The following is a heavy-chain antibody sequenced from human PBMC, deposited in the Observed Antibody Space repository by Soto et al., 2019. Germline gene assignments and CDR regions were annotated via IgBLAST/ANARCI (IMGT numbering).Heavy chain of an antibody. Sequence: QVQLVQSGAEVKKPGSSVKVSCKASGGTFSSYTIRWVRQAPGQGLEWMGRIIPILGIANYAQEFEGRGTITADKSTSTAYMELSSLRSEDTAVYYCANAFWRYCSSTSCYSGWGQGTLVTVSS. V-gene: IGHV1-69*02. J-gene: IGHJ4*02. CDR3: ANAFWRYCSSTSCYSG. D-gene: IGHD2-2*02. CDR1: GGTFSSYT. CDR2: IIPILGIA.